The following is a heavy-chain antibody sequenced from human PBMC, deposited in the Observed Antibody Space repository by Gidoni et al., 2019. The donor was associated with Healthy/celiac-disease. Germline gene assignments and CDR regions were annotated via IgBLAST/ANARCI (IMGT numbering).Heavy chain of an antibody. D-gene: IGHD3-22*01. CDR1: GFSLSTSGVG. CDR2: IYWDDDK. J-gene: IGHJ3*02. Sequence: QITLKESGPTLVKPTQTLTLTCTFSGFSLSTSGVGVGWIRQPPGKALEWLALIYWDDDKRYSPSLKSRLTITKDTSKNQVVLTMTNMDPVDTATYYCAHRPRITMTSGAFDIWGQGKMVTVSS. V-gene: IGHV2-5*02. CDR3: AHRPRITMTSGAFDI.